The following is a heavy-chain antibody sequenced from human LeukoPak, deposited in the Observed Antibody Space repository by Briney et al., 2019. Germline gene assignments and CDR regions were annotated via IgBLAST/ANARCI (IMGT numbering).Heavy chain of an antibody. Sequence: GGSLRLSCEASGFSFSAYAMHWVRQAPGKGLEWVALISYDGSNKDYGDSVKGRFTISRDNAKNTLYLQMNSLRAEDTAVYYCAVLVHHHYYGMDVWGQGTTVTVSS. CDR3: AVLVHHHYYGMDV. CDR1: GFSFSAYA. V-gene: IGHV3-30*04. J-gene: IGHJ6*02. D-gene: IGHD2-15*01. CDR2: ISYDGSNK.